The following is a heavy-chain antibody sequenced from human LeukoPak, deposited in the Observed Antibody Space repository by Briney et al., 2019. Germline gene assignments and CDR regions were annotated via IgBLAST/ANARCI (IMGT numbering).Heavy chain of an antibody. J-gene: IGHJ3*02. V-gene: IGHV5-51*01. CDR1: GYSFTSYW. Sequence: GESLKISCKGSGYSFTSYWIGWVRQMPGKGLEWMGIIYPGDPDTRYSPSFQGQVTISADKSISTAYLQWSSLKASDTAMYYCARHGGWLQYREYAFDIWGQGTMVTVSS. CDR3: ARHGGWLQYREYAFDI. CDR2: IYPGDPDT. D-gene: IGHD5-24*01.